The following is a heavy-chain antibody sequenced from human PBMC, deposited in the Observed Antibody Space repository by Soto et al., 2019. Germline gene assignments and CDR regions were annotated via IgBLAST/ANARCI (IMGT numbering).Heavy chain of an antibody. CDR2: ISGSGGST. V-gene: IGHV3-23*01. D-gene: IGHD2-2*01. J-gene: IGHJ5*02. Sequence: GGSLRLSCAASGFTFSSYAMSWVRQAPGKGLEWVSAISGSGGSTYYADSVKGRFTISRDNSKNTLYLQMNSLRAEDTAVYYCAKYIVVVPAATRPRWFDPWGQGTLVTVSS. CDR1: GFTFSSYA. CDR3: AKYIVVVPAATRPRWFDP.